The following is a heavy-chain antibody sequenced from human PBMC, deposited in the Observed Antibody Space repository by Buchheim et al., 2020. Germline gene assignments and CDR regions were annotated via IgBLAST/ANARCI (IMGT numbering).Heavy chain of an antibody. V-gene: IGHV3-7*01. D-gene: IGHD4-17*01. J-gene: IGHJ5*02. Sequence: EVQVVESGGGLVQPGGSLRLSCAASGFTFSDYCMSWVRQAPGKGLEWVANIIHDGSEKYYADSVKGRFTISRDNARNILYLQMNSRGVEGTAVCYCAVTNWLNPWGQGTL. CDR1: GFTFSDYC. CDR3: AVTNWLNP. CDR2: IIHDGSEK.